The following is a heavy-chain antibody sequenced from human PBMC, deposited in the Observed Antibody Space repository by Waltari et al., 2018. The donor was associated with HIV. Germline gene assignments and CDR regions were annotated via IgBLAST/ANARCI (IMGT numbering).Heavy chain of an antibody. CDR3: ARVGYVDTPGGY. CDR1: GGSFSRDY. CDR2: INDSGST. D-gene: IGHD5-18*01. J-gene: IGHJ4*02. V-gene: IGHV4-34*01. Sequence: QVQLQQWGAGLLKPSETLSLTCGVYGGSFSRDYWSWIRQPPGKGLEWIGQINDSGSTNYNPSLKSRVTISVDTSKKQFSLKVNSVTAADTAVYYCARVGYVDTPGGYWGQGTLVTVSS.